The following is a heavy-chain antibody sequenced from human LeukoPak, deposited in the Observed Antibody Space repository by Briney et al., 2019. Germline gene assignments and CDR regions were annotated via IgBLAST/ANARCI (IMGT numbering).Heavy chain of an antibody. CDR3: ASLGGSYYDTSDNP. D-gene: IGHD3-22*01. CDR2: IKQDGSEK. V-gene: IGHV3-7*01. J-gene: IGHJ5*02. CDR1: GFTFSSYW. Sequence: GGSLRLSCAASGFTFSSYWMSRVHQAPGKGLEWVANIKQDGSEKNYVDSLKGRFTISRDNAKNSLFLQMNSLRAEDTVVYYCASLGGSYYDTSDNPWGQGTLVTVSS.